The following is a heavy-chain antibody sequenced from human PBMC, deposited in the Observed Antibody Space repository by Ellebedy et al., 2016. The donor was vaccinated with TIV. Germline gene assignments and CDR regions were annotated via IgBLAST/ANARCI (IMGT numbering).Heavy chain of an antibody. Sequence: SETLSLTXTVSGGSISSSSYYWGWIRQPPGKGLEWIGYIYYSGSTNYNPSLKSRVTISVDTSKNQFSLKLSSVTAADTAVYYCARFRDAFDIWGQGTMVTVSS. CDR2: IYYSGST. CDR1: GGSISSSSYY. V-gene: IGHV4-61*05. CDR3: ARFRDAFDI. J-gene: IGHJ3*02.